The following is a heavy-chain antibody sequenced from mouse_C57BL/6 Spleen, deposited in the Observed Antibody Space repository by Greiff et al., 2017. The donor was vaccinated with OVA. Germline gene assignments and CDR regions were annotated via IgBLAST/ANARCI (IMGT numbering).Heavy chain of an antibody. J-gene: IGHJ3*01. CDR2: IDPETGGT. CDR3: TYSNPFAY. V-gene: IGHV1-15*01. CDR1: GYTFTDYE. D-gene: IGHD2-5*01. Sequence: LVESGAELVRPGASVTLSCKASGYTFTDYEMHWVKQTPVHGLEWIGAIDPETGGTAYNQKFKGKAILTADKSSSTAYMELRSLTSEDSAVYYCTYSNPFAYWGQGTLVTVSA.